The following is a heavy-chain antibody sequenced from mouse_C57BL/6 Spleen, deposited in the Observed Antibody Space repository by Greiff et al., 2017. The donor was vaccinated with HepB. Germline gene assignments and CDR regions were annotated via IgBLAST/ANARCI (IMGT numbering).Heavy chain of an antibody. CDR1: GYTFTGYW. Sequence: VQLQQSGAELMKPGASVKLSCKATGYTFTGYWIEWVKQRPGHGLEWIGEILPGSGSTNNNEKFKGKATFTADTPSNTAYMQLSSLTTEDSAIYYCARRAVVADYAMDYWGQGTSVTVSS. CDR3: ARRAVVADYAMDY. V-gene: IGHV1-9*01. J-gene: IGHJ4*01. CDR2: ILPGSGST. D-gene: IGHD1-1*01.